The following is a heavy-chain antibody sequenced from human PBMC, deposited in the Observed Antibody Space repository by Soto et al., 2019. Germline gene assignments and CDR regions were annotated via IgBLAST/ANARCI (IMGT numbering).Heavy chain of an antibody. CDR1: GYTLTELS. Sequence: QVQLVQSGAEVKKPGASVKVSCKVSGYTLTELSMHWVRQAPGKGLEWMGGFDPEDGETIYAQKFQGRVTMTEDTSTDTAYMELSSLRSEDTAVCYCATQGYCSGGSCYGNWFDPWGQGTLVTVSS. CDR2: FDPEDGET. CDR3: ATQGYCSGGSCYGNWFDP. D-gene: IGHD2-15*01. J-gene: IGHJ5*02. V-gene: IGHV1-24*01.